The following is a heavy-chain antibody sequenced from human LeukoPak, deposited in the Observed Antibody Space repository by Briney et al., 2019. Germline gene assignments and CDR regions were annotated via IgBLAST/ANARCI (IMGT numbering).Heavy chain of an antibody. J-gene: IGHJ6*03. D-gene: IGHD3-10*01. CDR1: GGSIRGYY. CDR2: IYSSGST. V-gene: IGHV4-59*01. CDR3: ARVFDSGSQAYFYYMDV. Sequence: KPSETLSLTCNVSGGSIRGYYWSWIRQPPGKGLEWIGYIYSSGSTNYNPSLKSRVTMSVDTSKNRFSLKVSSVTAADTAVYYCARVFDSGSQAYFYYMDVWGKGTTVTIFS.